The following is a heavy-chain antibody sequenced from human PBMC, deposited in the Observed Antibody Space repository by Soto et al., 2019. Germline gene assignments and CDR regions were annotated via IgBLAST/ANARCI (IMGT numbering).Heavy chain of an antibody. J-gene: IGHJ4*02. CDR1: GFTFGTYA. CDR3: AKGGSSGWFYFDF. D-gene: IGHD6-19*01. CDR2: TPGSGGSA. Sequence: LRLSCAASGFTFGTYAMNWVRQAPGKGLEWVSSTPGSGGSAYYADSVRGRFTISRDNSKNTVYLQLDSLRPEDSAIYYCAKGGSSGWFYFDFWGQGTQVTVSS. V-gene: IGHV3-23*01.